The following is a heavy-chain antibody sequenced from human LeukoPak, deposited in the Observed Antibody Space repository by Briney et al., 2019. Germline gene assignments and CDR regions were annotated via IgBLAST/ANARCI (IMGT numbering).Heavy chain of an antibody. J-gene: IGHJ4*02. Sequence: GGSLRLSCAASGFTLSSSWMSWVRQAPGKGLEWVANIKEDGSEKYYVDSVKGRFTISRDNAKNSLYLQMNSLRAEDTAVYYCVRNLAVAGTCFDSWGQGTLATVSS. CDR1: GFTLSSSW. CDR3: VRNLAVAGTCFDS. D-gene: IGHD6-19*01. CDR2: IKEDGSEK. V-gene: IGHV3-7*03.